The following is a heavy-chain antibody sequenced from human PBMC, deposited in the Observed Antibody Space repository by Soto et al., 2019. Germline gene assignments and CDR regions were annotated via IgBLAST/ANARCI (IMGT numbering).Heavy chain of an antibody. V-gene: IGHV4-59*08. J-gene: IGHJ4*02. CDR1: GGSISSYY. D-gene: IGHD4-17*01. Sequence: QVQLQESGPGLVKPSETLSLTCTVSGGSISSYYWSWIRQPPGKGLEWIGYIYYSGSTNYNPSLKRRVTISVDTSQNQFSLKLSSVTAADTAVYYCARRYGDCFDYWGQGTLVTVSS. CDR2: IYYSGST. CDR3: ARRYGDCFDY.